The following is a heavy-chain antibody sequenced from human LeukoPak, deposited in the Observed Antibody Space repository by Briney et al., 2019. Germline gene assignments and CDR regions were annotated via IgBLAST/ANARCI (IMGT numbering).Heavy chain of an antibody. CDR2: IYYSGCT. D-gene: IGHD3-10*01. J-gene: IGHJ6*02. V-gene: IGHV4-59*01. CDR3: ARNGEYYYYGMDV. Sequence: SATLSLPCTVSGGSISSYYWSWIRQPPGKGLEWIGYIYYSGCTNYNPSLKSRVTISVDTSKNQFSLKLSSVTAADTAVYYCARNGEYYYYGMDVWGQGTTVTVSS. CDR1: GGSISSYY.